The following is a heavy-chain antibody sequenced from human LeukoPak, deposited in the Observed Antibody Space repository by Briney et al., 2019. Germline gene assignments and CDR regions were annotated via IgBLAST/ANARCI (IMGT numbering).Heavy chain of an antibody. CDR2: ISYDGSNK. Sequence: GGSLRPSCAAPEFTFSSYAMHWVRQAPGKGLEWVAVISYDGSNKYYADSVKGRFTISRDNSKNTLYLQMNSLRAEDTAVYYCAKAMGATLFDYWGQGTLVTVSS. CDR3: AKAMGATLFDY. D-gene: IGHD1-26*01. J-gene: IGHJ4*02. CDR1: EFTFSSYA. V-gene: IGHV3-30*04.